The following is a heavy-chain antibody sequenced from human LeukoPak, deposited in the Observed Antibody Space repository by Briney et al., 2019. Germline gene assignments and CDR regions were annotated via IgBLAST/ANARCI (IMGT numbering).Heavy chain of an antibody. CDR1: GFTFSSYG. D-gene: IGHD3-3*01. CDR2: ISYDGSNK. V-gene: IGHV3-30*18. J-gene: IGHJ4*02. CDR3: AKDGPVIFGVVIMEDSLDY. Sequence: GGSLRLSCAASGFTFSSYGMHWVRQAPGKGLEWVAVISYDGSNKYYADSVKGRFTISRDNSKNTLYLQMNSLRAEDTAVYYFAKDGPVIFGVVIMEDSLDYWGQGTLVNVSS.